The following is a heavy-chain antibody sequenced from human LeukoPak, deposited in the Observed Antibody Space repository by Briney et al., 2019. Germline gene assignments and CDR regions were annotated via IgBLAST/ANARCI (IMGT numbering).Heavy chain of an antibody. D-gene: IGHD4-11*01. V-gene: IGHV3-30*02. Sequence: GGSLRLSCAASGFTFSSYGMHWVRQAPGKGLEWVAFIRYDGSNKYYADSVKGRFTISRDNSKNTLYLQMNSLRAEDTAVYYCAKERTVTTPPCFDYWGQGTLVTVSS. CDR3: AKERTVTTPPCFDY. J-gene: IGHJ4*02. CDR1: GFTFSSYG. CDR2: IRYDGSNK.